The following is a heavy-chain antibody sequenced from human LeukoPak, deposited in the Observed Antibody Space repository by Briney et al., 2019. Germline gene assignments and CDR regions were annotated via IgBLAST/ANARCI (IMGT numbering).Heavy chain of an antibody. CDR1: RFTFSSYG. V-gene: IGHV3-33*01. CDR2: IWYDGSNK. Sequence: PGGSLRLTCAASRFTFSSYGMHWVRQGPGKGLEWVVVIWYDGSNKYYADSVKGRFTISRDNSKNTLYLQMNSLRAEDTAVYYCAREREDPNWFDPWGQGTLVTVSS. CDR3: AREREDPNWFDP. D-gene: IGHD1-26*01. J-gene: IGHJ5*02.